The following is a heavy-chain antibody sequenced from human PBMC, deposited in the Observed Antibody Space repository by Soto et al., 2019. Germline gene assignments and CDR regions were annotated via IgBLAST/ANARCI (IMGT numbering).Heavy chain of an antibody. D-gene: IGHD6-19*01. Sequence: PSETLSLTCTVSGGSISSGGYYWSWIRQHPGKGLEWIGEIKESGFATYNPSLKRRVTMSVDTANNQFSLKVTSVTAADTAVYYCARGKSSGPLYYFDTWGQGTLVTVSS. J-gene: IGHJ4*02. CDR3: ARGKSSGPLYYFDT. V-gene: IGHV4-39*07. CDR2: IKESGFA. CDR1: GGSISSGGYY.